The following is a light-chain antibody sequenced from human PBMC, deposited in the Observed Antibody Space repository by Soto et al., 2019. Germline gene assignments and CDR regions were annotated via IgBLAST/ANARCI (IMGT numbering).Light chain of an antibody. CDR3: QQSYSNPTWT. V-gene: IGKV1-39*01. Sequence: DIQITKSPSSLSASVGDRVTITCRASQSLNSFLNWYQQKPGKAPKLLIYAASSLQSGVPSRFSGSGSGTDFTLTISSLQPEDFATYYCQQSYSNPTWTFGQGTKVDIK. CDR2: AAS. J-gene: IGKJ1*01. CDR1: QSLNSF.